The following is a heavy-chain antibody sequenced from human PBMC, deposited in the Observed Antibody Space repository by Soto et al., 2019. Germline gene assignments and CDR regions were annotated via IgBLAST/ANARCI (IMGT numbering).Heavy chain of an antibody. CDR1: GFTFSDYT. J-gene: IGHJ5*02. CDR2: IRSISSDI. V-gene: IGHV3-21*01. CDR3: ARDNCFDP. Sequence: GGSLRLSCAASGFTFSDYTMNWVRQAPGKGLEWVSSIRSISSDIYYADSVKGRFTISRDNAKNSLYLQMNSLRAEDTAVYYCARDNCFDPWGQGTLVTVSS.